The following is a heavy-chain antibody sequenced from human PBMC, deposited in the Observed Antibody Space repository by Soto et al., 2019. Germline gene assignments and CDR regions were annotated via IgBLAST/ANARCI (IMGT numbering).Heavy chain of an antibody. D-gene: IGHD3-22*01. CDR3: ARNPSYYDSPQN. Sequence: GGSLRLSCAASGFTFSTYAMSWVRQAPGKGLEWVSAVNGVGDITYYADSVKGRFTISRDNSENTLFLQMNGLRVEDTAVYYCARNPSYYDSPQNWGQGTVVTVSS. J-gene: IGHJ4*03. V-gene: IGHV3-23*01. CDR2: VNGVGDIT. CDR1: GFTFSTYA.